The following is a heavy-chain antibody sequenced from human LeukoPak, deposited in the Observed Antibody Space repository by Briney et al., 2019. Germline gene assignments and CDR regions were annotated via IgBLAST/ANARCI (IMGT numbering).Heavy chain of an antibody. D-gene: IGHD6-13*01. CDR1: GGSISSGDYY. V-gene: IGHV4-30-4*01. CDR3: ARDRIAAGGFDY. CDR2: IYYSGST. Sequence: PSQTLSLTCTVSGGSISSGDYYWSWIRQPPGKGLEWIGYIYYSGSTYYNPSLKSRVTISVDTSKNQFSLKLSSVTAADTAVYYCARDRIAAGGFDYWGQGTLVTVST. J-gene: IGHJ4*02.